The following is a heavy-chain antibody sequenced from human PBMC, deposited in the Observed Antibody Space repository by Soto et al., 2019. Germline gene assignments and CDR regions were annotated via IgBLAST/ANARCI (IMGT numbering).Heavy chain of an antibody. CDR3: APYNWNCYGAFDI. CDR2: IYWDDDK. D-gene: IGHD1-7*01. Sequence: QITLKESGPTLVKPTQTLTLTCTFSGFSLSTSGVGVGWIRQPPGKALEWLALIYWDDDKRYSPSLKIRLTITKDTSKTQVVIKMTNMDRVDTATYCCAPYNWNCYGAFDIWGQGTMVTVSS. J-gene: IGHJ3*02. CDR1: GFSLSTSGVG. V-gene: IGHV2-5*02.